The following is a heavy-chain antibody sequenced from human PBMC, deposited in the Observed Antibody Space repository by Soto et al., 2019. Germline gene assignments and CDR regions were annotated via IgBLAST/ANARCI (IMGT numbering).Heavy chain of an antibody. CDR1: GFPFGTTD. CDR2: IDGSGGIT. CDR3: VKNSGWFKT. J-gene: IGHJ4*02. Sequence: QLLQSGGGLVQPGGCLTLSCAASGFPFGTTDISLVRQAPGDGLEWVSTIDGSGGITFYADSVKGRFTMSRDNSRNTVYLQMNSLRGDDTALYYCVKNSGWFKTGGQGALVTVSS. V-gene: IGHV3-23*01. D-gene: IGHD6-19*01.